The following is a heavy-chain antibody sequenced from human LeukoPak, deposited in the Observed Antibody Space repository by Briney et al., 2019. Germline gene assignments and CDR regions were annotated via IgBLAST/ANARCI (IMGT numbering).Heavy chain of an antibody. CDR2: IGAGGDT. V-gene: IGHV3-13*04. J-gene: IGHJ4*02. CDR3: ARWVYGSGFDY. CDR1: GFTFSKYD. D-gene: IGHD3-10*01. Sequence: GGSLRLSCAASGFTFSKYDMHWVRQAAGKGLEWVSAIGAGGDTYYPDSVKGRFTISRENAKNSLYLRMNSLRAGDTAVYYCARWVYGSGFDYWGQGTLATVSS.